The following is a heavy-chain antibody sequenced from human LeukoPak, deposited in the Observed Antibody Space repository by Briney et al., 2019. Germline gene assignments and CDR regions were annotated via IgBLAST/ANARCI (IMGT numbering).Heavy chain of an antibody. CDR2: IYSGGRT. V-gene: IGHV3-53*01. J-gene: IGHJ4*02. D-gene: IGHD3-22*01. CDR1: GFTVSSND. Sequence: GGSLRLSCAASGFTVSSNDMSWVRRAPGKGLEWVSVIYSGGRTFYADSVKGRFTISGDNSKNTLYLQMNSLRAEDTAVYYCAKECYDRSGYCFDYWGQGTLVTVSS. CDR3: AKECYDRSGYCFDY.